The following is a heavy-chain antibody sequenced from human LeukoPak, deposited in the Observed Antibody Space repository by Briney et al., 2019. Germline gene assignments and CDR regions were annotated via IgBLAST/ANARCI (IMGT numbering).Heavy chain of an antibody. J-gene: IGHJ6*02. CDR2: INSDGSST. Sequence: LPGGSLRLSCAASGFTFSSYWMHWVRQAPGKGLVWVSRINSDGSSTSYADSVKGRFTISRDNAKNTLYLQMNILRAEDTAVYYCARMGHDILVPSGMDIWGQGTTVTVSS. CDR1: GFTFSSYW. D-gene: IGHD1-1*01. CDR3: ARMGHDILVPSGMDI. V-gene: IGHV3-74*01.